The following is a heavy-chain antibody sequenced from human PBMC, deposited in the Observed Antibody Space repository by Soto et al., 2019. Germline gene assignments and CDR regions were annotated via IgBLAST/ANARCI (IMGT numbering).Heavy chain of an antibody. Sequence: QVQLVQSGAEVKKPGASVKVSCKASGYTFTSYGISWVRQAPGQGLEWMGWISAYNGNTNYAQKLQGRVTMTTDTSTSTAYMELRSLRSDVTAVYYCARDSTLKYSSGWYGTFDYWGQGTLVTVSS. V-gene: IGHV1-18*04. D-gene: IGHD6-19*01. CDR3: ARDSTLKYSSGWYGTFDY. CDR2: ISAYNGNT. CDR1: GYTFTSYG. J-gene: IGHJ4*02.